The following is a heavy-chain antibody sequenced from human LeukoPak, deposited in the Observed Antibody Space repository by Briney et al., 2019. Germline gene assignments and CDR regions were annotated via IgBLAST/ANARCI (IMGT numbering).Heavy chain of an antibody. CDR1: GGTFIIYA. D-gene: IGHD5-24*01. CDR2: IISIFGTA. J-gene: IGHJ4*02. V-gene: IGHV1-69*05. Sequence: SVTVSFKASGGTFIIYAISWVRQAPGQGLEWMGGIISIFGTANYAQKFQGRVTITTDESTSTAYMELSSLRSEDTAVYYCARSRGGDGSFDYWGQGTLVTVSS. CDR3: ARSRGGDGSFDY.